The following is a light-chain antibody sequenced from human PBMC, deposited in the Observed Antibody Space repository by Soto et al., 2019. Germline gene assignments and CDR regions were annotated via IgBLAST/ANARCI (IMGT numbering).Light chain of an antibody. J-gene: IGKJ5*01. V-gene: IGKV2-30*02. CDR2: KVS. CDR1: QSLVHSDGIAY. Sequence: DVLMTQSPLSLPVTLVQPASISCRSNQSLVHSDGIAYFSWFQQRPGRSPRRLIYKVSNRDSGVPARFSGSGSGTDFALKISRVEAEDVGVYCCMQGTHWPITFGQGTRLEI. CDR3: MQGTHWPIT.